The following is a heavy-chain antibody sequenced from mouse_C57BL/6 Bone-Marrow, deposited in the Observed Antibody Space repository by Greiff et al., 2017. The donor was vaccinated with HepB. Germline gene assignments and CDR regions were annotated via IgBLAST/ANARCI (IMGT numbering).Heavy chain of an antibody. V-gene: IGHV7-3*01. CDR2: IRNKANGYTT. CDR1: GFTFTDYY. D-gene: IGHD2-3*01. Sequence: EVQGVESGGGLVQPGGSLSLSCAASGFTFTDYYMSWVRQPPGKALEWLGFIRNKANGYTTEYSASVKGRFTISRDNSQSILYLQMNALRAEDSATYYCARYGDGYSYWYFDVWGTGTTVTVSS. CDR3: ARYGDGYSYWYFDV. J-gene: IGHJ1*03.